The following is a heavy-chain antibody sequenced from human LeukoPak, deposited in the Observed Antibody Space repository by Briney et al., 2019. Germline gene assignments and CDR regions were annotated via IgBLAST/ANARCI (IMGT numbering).Heavy chain of an antibody. D-gene: IGHD3-10*01. CDR3: ARETDLPLCFGSSVGYYFDY. V-gene: IGHV1-69*06. J-gene: IGHJ4*02. CDR2: IIPIFGTA. Sequence: SVKVSCKASGGTFISYAISWVRQAPGQGLEWMGGIIPIFGTANYAQKFQGRVTITADKSTSTAYMELSSLRSEDTAVYYCARETDLPLCFGSSVGYYFDYWGQGTLVTVSS. CDR1: GGTFISYA.